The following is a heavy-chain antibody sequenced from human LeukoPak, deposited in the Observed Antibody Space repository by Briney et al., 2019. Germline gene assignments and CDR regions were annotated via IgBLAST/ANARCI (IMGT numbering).Heavy chain of an antibody. Sequence: TGGSLRLSCVVSGFIVSSNYMSWVRQAPGKGLEWVSIIYSSGSTYYADSVKGRFTISRDNSKNTLYVQMNSLRAEDTAVYYCAKQFLWFGELSHFDYWGQGTLVTVSS. V-gene: IGHV3-66*02. CDR3: AKQFLWFGELSHFDY. D-gene: IGHD3-10*01. J-gene: IGHJ4*02. CDR2: IYSSGST. CDR1: GFIVSSNY.